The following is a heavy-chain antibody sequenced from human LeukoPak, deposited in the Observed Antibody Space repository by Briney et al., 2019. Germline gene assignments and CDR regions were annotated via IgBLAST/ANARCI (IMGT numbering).Heavy chain of an antibody. CDR3: ARTDIVLMVYASYYMDV. Sequence: PGGSLRLSCAASGFTFSDYYMSWIRQAPGKGLERVSYISSSGSTIYYADSVKGRFTISRDNAKNSLYLQMNSLRAEDTAVYYCARTDIVLMVYASYYMDVWGKGTTVTVSS. J-gene: IGHJ6*03. CDR2: ISSSGSTI. V-gene: IGHV3-11*04. D-gene: IGHD2-8*01. CDR1: GFTFSDYY.